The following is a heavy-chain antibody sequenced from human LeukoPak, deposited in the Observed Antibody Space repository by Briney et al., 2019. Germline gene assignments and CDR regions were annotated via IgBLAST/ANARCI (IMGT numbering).Heavy chain of an antibody. CDR3: AKDTDVVVPEYFQY. CDR1: GFTFSNYV. V-gene: IGHV3-23*01. CDR2: ISGSGGST. D-gene: IGHD2-15*01. J-gene: IGHJ1*01. Sequence: GGSLRLSCAASGFTFSNYVMRWVRQAPGKGLEWVSAISGSGGSTHYADSVKGRFTVSRDNSENTLFLQMNSLRAEDTAIYYCAKDTDVVVPEYFQYWGQGTLVTVSS.